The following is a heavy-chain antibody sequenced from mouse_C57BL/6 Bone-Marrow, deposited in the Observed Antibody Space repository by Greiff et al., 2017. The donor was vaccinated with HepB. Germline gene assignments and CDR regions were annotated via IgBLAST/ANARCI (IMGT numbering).Heavy chain of an antibody. CDR2: IDPENGDT. CDR1: GFNIKDDY. CDR3: TTPVVAPYWYFDV. Sequence: VQLQQSGAELVRPGASVKLSCTASGFNIKDDYMHWVKQSPEQGLEWIGWIDPENGDTEYASKFQGKATITADTSSNTAYLQLSSLTSEDTAVYYCTTPVVAPYWYFDVWGTGTTVTVSS. V-gene: IGHV14-4*01. J-gene: IGHJ1*03. D-gene: IGHD1-1*01.